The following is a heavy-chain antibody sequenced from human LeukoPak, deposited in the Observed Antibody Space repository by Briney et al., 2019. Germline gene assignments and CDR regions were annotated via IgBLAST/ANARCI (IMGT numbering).Heavy chain of an antibody. CDR1: GFTFNNAW. V-gene: IGHV3-15*01. J-gene: IGHJ4*02. CDR3: ATGSVDTVMAYFDY. CDR2: IKSKTDGGTT. D-gene: IGHD5-18*01. Sequence: GGSLRLSCAASGFTFNNAWMSWVRQAPGKGLEWVGRIKSKTDGGTTDYAAPVKGRFTISRDDSKNTLYLQMNSLKIEGTALYYCATGSVDTVMAYFDYWGQGTLVTVSS.